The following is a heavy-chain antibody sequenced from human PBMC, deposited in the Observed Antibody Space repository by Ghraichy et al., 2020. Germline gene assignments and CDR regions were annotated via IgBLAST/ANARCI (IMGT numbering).Heavy chain of an antibody. CDR2: ISGSGSST. CDR1: GFTFSSYA. Sequence: GESLRLSCAASGFTFSSYAMSWVRQAPGKGLEWVAGISGSGSSTYYADSVKGRFTISRDKSENTLYLQMNSLRADDTALYYCARDQDNGNYGAFDYWCQGTLVTVSS. V-gene: IGHV3-23*01. J-gene: IGHJ4*02. CDR3: ARDQDNGNYGAFDY. D-gene: IGHD1-7*01.